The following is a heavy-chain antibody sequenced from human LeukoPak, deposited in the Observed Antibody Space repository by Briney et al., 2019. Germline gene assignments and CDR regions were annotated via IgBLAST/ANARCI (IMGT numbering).Heavy chain of an antibody. D-gene: IGHD2-2*02. CDR1: GYTFTNYF. V-gene: IGHV1-69-2*01. J-gene: IGHJ4*02. CDR3: AIPDYTSSVAALDH. CDR2: VDPADGET. Sequence: ASVKVSCKASGYTFTNYFIHWVQEAPGKGPEWMGRVDPADGETMYAERFQGRVTIIADTSTDTAYMELSSLTLDDTAVYYWAIPDYTSSVAALDHWGQGTLVTVSS.